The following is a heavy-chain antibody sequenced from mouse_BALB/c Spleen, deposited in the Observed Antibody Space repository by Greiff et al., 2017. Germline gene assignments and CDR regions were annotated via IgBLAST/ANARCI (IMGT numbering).Heavy chain of an antibody. J-gene: IGHJ4*01. CDR3: GGQLGLRAGYAMDY. CDR1: GFAFSSYD. CDR2: ISSGGGST. Sequence: EVQLVESGGGLVKPGGSLKLSCAASGFAFSSYDMSWVRQTPEKRLEWVAYISSGGGSTYYPDTVKGRFTISRDNAKNTLYLQLSNLKSEDTAMYYCGGQLGLRAGYAMDYRGEGRSVTVSA. D-gene: IGHD3-1*01. V-gene: IGHV5-12-1*01.